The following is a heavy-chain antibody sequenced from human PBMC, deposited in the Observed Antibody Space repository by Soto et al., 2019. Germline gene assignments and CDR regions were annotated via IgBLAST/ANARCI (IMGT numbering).Heavy chain of an antibody. J-gene: IGHJ4*02. CDR3: ARDWFGEFSFDY. CDR2: ISYDGSNK. V-gene: IGHV3-30-3*01. CDR1: GFTFSSYA. D-gene: IGHD3-10*01. Sequence: GGSLRLSCAASGFTFSSYAMHWVRQAPGKGLEWVAVISYDGSNKYYADSVKGRFTISRDNSKNTLYLQMNSLRAEDTAVYYCARDWFGEFSFDYWGQGT.